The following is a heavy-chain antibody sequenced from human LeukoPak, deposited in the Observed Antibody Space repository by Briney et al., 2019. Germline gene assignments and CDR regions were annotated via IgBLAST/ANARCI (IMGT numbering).Heavy chain of an antibody. J-gene: IGHJ4*02. V-gene: IGHV3-23*01. CDR3: AKDVRGYNRPFDY. Sequence: PGGSLRLSCAVSGFSFSSHTKNWVRQAPGKGLEWVSAISGSGSHTYYADSVRGRFTISRDNSKSTLYLQMNSLRAEDTAVYYCAKDVRGYNRPFDYWGQGTLVTVSS. D-gene: IGHD3-10*02. CDR1: GFSFSSHT. CDR2: ISGSGSHT.